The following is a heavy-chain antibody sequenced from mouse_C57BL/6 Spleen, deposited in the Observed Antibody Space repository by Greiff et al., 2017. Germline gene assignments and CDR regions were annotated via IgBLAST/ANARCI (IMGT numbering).Heavy chain of an antibody. V-gene: IGHV1-19*01. J-gene: IGHJ2*01. CDR1: GYTFTDYY. CDR3: ARRRGYDHFDY. D-gene: IGHD2-3*01. Sequence: VQLQQSGPVLVKPGASVKMSCKASGYTFTDYYMNWVKQSHGKSLEWIGVINPYNGGTSYNQKFKGKATLTVDKSSSTAYMELNSLTSEDSAVYYCARRRGYDHFDYWGQGTTLTVSS. CDR2: INPYNGGT.